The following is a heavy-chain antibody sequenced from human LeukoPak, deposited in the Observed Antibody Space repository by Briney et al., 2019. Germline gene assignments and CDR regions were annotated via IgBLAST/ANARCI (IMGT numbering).Heavy chain of an antibody. CDR2: ISHSGST. CDR1: GGSFSGYY. CDR3: ARGTNKGAFDI. V-gene: IGHV4-34*01. J-gene: IGHJ3*02. D-gene: IGHD1-14*01. Sequence: PAETLSLTCAVYGGSFSGYYWTWIRQPPGKGLDWMGGISHSGSTNYNPSLKSRGTISVDTSKSQFSLRLSSVTAADTAVYFCARGTNKGAFDIWGPGTVVTVSS.